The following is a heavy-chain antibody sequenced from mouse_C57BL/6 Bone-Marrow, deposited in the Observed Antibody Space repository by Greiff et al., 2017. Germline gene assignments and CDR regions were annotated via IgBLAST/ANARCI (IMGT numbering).Heavy chain of an antibody. CDR2: ISDGGSYT. CDR1: GFTFSSYA. Sequence: EVMLVESGGGLVKPGGSLKLSCAASGFTFSSYAMSWVRQTPEKRLEWVATISDGGSYTYYPDNVKGRFTISRDNAKNNLYLQMSHLKSEDTAMYYCARDAPEGYYGFAYWGQGTLVTVSA. V-gene: IGHV5-4*01. CDR3: ARDAPEGYYGFAY. J-gene: IGHJ3*01. D-gene: IGHD1-1*01.